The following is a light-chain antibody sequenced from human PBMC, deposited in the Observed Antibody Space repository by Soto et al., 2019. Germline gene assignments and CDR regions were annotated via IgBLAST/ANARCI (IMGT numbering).Light chain of an antibody. CDR3: QVWDTNSGAV. CDR2: DDK. Sequence: SYELTQPPSVSVAPGQTAIITCGGDNLQTKNVHWYQQRPGQAPVLVIYDDKTRPSGIPERFSGSSSGNLATLTLIRVESRDEADYYCQVWDTNSGAVFGGGTKLTVL. CDR1: NLQTKN. V-gene: IGLV3-21*02. J-gene: IGLJ2*01.